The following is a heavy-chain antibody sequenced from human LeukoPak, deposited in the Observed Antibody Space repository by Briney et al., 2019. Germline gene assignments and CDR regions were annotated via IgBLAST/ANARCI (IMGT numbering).Heavy chain of an antibody. CDR1: GGSLRSSRYY. V-gene: IGHV4-39*07. J-gene: IGHJ3*02. D-gene: IGHD2-21*01. CDR3: AESNGCGLVDI. CDR2: INNSGST. Sequence: SETLSLTCPVSGGSLRSSRYYWRWLRQPPGTGLEWVGEINNSGSTNYNPSLKSRVTISVDTSKNQFSLKLRSVTAADTAVYFRAESNGCGLVDIWGQGTMVTVSS.